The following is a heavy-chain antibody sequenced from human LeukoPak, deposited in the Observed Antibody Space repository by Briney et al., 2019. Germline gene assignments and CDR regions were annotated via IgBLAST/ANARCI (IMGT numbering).Heavy chain of an antibody. J-gene: IGHJ3*02. D-gene: IGHD5-24*01. Sequence: SETLSLTCAVYGGSFSGYYWSWIRQPPGKGLEWIGSKYSSGSTYYNPSLKSRVTISVDTSKNQFSLKLSSVTAADTAVYYCARDWNRGEMATTEGHAFDIWGQGTMVTVSS. CDR1: GGSFSGYY. CDR3: ARDWNRGEMATTEGHAFDI. CDR2: KYSSGST. V-gene: IGHV4-34*01.